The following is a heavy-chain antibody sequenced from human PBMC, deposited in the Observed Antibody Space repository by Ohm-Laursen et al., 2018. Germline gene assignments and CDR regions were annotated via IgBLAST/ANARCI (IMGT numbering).Heavy chain of an antibody. CDR2: ISGSGSRT. CDR1: GFTFGSYD. D-gene: IGHD2-15*01. J-gene: IGHJ3*02. V-gene: IGHV3-23*01. Sequence: SLRLSCSASGFTFGSYDMSWVRQAPGRGLEWVSSISGSGSRTYYADSVKGRFTISRDNSKNTVHLQMNSLRAEDTAVYYCAKVYYCSGGSCYSWELTSGFDIWGQGTMVTVSS. CDR3: AKVYYCSGGSCYSWELTSGFDI.